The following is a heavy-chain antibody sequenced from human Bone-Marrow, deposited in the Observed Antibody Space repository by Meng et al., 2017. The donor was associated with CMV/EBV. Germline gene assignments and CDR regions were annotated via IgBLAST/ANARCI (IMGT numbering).Heavy chain of an antibody. Sequence: LSLTCAASGFTFSSYAMHWVRQAPGKGLEWVAVIWYDGSNKYYADSVKGRFTISRGNSKNTLYLQMNSLRAEDTAVYYCAKGDSSGWGAPDYWGQGTLVTVSS. V-gene: IGHV3-33*06. CDR2: IWYDGSNK. D-gene: IGHD6-19*01. J-gene: IGHJ4*02. CDR1: GFTFSSYA. CDR3: AKGDSSGWGAPDY.